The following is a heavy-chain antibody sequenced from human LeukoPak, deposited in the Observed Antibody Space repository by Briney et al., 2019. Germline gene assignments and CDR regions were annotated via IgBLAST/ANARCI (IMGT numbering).Heavy chain of an antibody. Sequence: ASVKVSCKVSGYTLTELSMHWVRQAPGKGLEWMGGFDPEDGETIYAQKFQGRVTMTEDTSTDTAYMELSSLRSEDTAVYYCARDSGDFWSGHYYYYYYMDVWGKGTTVTVSS. CDR1: GYTLTELS. J-gene: IGHJ6*03. CDR3: ARDSGDFWSGHYYYYYYMDV. CDR2: FDPEDGET. D-gene: IGHD3-3*01. V-gene: IGHV1-24*01.